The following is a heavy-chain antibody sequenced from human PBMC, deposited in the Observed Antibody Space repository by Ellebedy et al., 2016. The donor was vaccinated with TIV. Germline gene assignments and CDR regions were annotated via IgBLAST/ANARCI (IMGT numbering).Heavy chain of an antibody. V-gene: IGHV4-38-2*02. J-gene: IGHJ4*02. CDR2: IYRLGNT. D-gene: IGHD3-10*01. CDR3: ARAMVRGVIDY. CDR1: SYSINNGYY. Sequence: MPGGSLRLSCSVSSYSINNGYYWGWIRQPPGKGLDWIGSIYRLGNTYYNPSLKSRVTISVDTSKNQFSLKLSSVTAADTAVYFCARAMVRGVIDYWGQGTLVTVSS.